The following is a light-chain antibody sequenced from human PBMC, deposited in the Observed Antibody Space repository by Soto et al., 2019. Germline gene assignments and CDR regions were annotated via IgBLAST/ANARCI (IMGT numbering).Light chain of an antibody. Sequence: QSVLTQPASVSGSPGQSITISCTGTSSDVGSYNLVSWYQQYPGKAPKLIIYEVNKRPSGVSNRFSGSKSGNTASLTISGLLAEDEADYYCCSYASSFTGLFGGGTQLTVL. CDR1: SSDVGSYNL. V-gene: IGLV2-23*02. J-gene: IGLJ7*01. CDR3: CSYASSFTGL. CDR2: EVN.